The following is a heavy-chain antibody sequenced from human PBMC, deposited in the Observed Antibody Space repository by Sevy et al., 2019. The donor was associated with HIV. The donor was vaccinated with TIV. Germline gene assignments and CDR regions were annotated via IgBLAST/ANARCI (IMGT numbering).Heavy chain of an antibody. D-gene: IGHD2-2*02. J-gene: IGHJ4*02. CDR1: GGSISSSSYY. V-gene: IGHV4-39*01. Sequence: SETLSLTCTVSGGSISSSSYYWGWIRQPPGKGLEWIGSIYYSGRTYYNPSLKSRVTISVDTSKNQFSLKLSSVTAADTAVYYCARHGEVRCSSTSCYTSGIAAAGTIDYLGQGTLVTVSS. CDR2: IYYSGRT. CDR3: ARHGEVRCSSTSCYTSGIAAAGTIDY.